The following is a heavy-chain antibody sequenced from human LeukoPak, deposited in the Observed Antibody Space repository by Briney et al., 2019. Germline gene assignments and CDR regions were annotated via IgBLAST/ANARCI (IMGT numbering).Heavy chain of an antibody. D-gene: IGHD2-2*01. CDR2: IRSKAYGGTT. CDR3: GYCSSTSWPLYYFDY. Sequence: GGSLRLSCTASGFTFGDYAMSWFRQAPGKGLEGVGFIRSKAYGGTTEYAAPVKGRFTISRDDSKSIAYLQMNSLKTEDTAVYYCGYCSSTSWPLYYFDYWGQGTLVTVSS. J-gene: IGHJ4*02. V-gene: IGHV3-49*03. CDR1: GFTFGDYA.